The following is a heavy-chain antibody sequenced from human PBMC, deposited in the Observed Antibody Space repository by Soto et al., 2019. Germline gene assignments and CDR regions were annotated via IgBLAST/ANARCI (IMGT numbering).Heavy chain of an antibody. CDR2: IYPGDSDT. D-gene: IGHD3-22*01. V-gene: IGHV5-51*01. Sequence: GESLKISCKGSGYSFTSYWIGWVRQMPGKGLEWMGIIYPGDSDTRYSPSFQGQVTISADKSISTAYLQWSSLKASDTAMYYCATRSLYYYDSSGYFPSPYGMDVWGQGTTVTVSS. J-gene: IGHJ6*02. CDR3: ATRSLYYYDSSGYFPSPYGMDV. CDR1: GYSFTSYW.